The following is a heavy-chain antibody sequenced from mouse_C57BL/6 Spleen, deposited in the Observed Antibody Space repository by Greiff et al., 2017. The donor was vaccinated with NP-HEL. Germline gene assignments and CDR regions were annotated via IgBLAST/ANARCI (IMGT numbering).Heavy chain of an antibody. CDR2: IYPGSGNT. D-gene: IGHD1-1*01. CDR1: GYTFTDYY. CDR3: ARPSYGSSSWFAY. V-gene: IGHV1-76*01. Sequence: VQLQQSGAELVRPGASVKLSCKASGYTFTDYYINWVKQRPGQGLEWIARIYPGSGNTYYNEKFKGKATLTAEKSSSTAYMQLSSLTSEDSAVYFCARPSYGSSSWFAYGGQGTLVTVSA. J-gene: IGHJ3*01.